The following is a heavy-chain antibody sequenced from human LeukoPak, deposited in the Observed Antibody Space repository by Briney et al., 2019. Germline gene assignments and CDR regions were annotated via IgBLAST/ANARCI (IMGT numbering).Heavy chain of an antibody. Sequence: SVTVSCKSSGGTFSSYAISWVRQAPGQGLEWMGGIIPIFGTANYAQKFQGRVTITADESTSTAYMELSSLRSEDTAVYYCARAGGRPFDAFDIWGQGTMVTVSS. D-gene: IGHD2-15*01. J-gene: IGHJ3*02. CDR2: IIPIFGTA. CDR3: ARAGGRPFDAFDI. V-gene: IGHV1-69*13. CDR1: GGTFSSYA.